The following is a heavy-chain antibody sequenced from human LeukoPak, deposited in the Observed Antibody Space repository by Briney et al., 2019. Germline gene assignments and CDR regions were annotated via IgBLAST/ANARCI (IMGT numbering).Heavy chain of an antibody. D-gene: IGHD6-6*01. V-gene: IGHV4-34*01. Sequence: PSETLSLTCAVYGGSFSGYYWSWTRQPPGKGLEWIGEINHSGSTNYNPSLKSRVTISVDTSKNQFSLKLSSVTAADTAVYYCARTSSIADHWGQGTLVTVSS. J-gene: IGHJ4*02. CDR1: GGSFSGYY. CDR3: ARTSSIADH. CDR2: INHSGST.